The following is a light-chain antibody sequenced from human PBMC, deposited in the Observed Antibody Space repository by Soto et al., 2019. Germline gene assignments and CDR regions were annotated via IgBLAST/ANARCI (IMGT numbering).Light chain of an antibody. Sequence: DIQMTQSPSTLSASVGDRVTITCRASQSISSYLAWYQQKPGKAPKVLIFDASSLESGAPSRFSGSGSGTEFTLSISGLQPDDFATYYCQQYHTYPWTFGQGTKVDI. J-gene: IGKJ1*01. CDR3: QQYHTYPWT. CDR1: QSISSY. CDR2: DAS. V-gene: IGKV1-5*01.